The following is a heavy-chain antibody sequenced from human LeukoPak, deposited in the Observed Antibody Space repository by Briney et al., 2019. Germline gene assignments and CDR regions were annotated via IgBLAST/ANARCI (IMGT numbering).Heavy chain of an antibody. CDR2: INHSGST. Sequence: SETLSLSCAVYGGSFSGYYWSWIRQPPGKGLEWIGEINHSGSTNYNPSLKSRVTISVDTRKNQFSLKLSSVTAADTAVYYCARCRSGYYYDSSGYSHFDYWGQGTLVTVSS. CDR3: ARCRSGYYYDSSGYSHFDY. D-gene: IGHD3-22*01. CDR1: GGSFSGYY. V-gene: IGHV4-34*01. J-gene: IGHJ4*02.